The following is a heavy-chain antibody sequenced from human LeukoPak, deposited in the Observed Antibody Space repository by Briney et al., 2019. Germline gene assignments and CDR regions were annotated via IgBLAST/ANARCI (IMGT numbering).Heavy chain of an antibody. CDR2: VYTSGST. D-gene: IGHD2-8*02. Sequence: PSQTLSLTCTVSGGSISSGRYYWSWIRQPAGKGLEWIGHVYTSGSTNYNPSLRSRVTISVDTSKNQFSLKLNSVTAADTAVYYCARDFDTGGNYYYMDVWGKGTTVTVSS. J-gene: IGHJ6*03. V-gene: IGHV4-61*09. CDR3: ARDFDTGGNYYYMDV. CDR1: GGSISSGRYY.